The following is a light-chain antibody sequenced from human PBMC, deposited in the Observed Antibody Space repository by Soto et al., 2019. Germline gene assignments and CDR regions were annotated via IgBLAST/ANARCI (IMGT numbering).Light chain of an antibody. CDR3: AAWDDSLHVVV. J-gene: IGLJ3*02. CDR1: SSNIGSNP. V-gene: IGLV1-44*01. CDR2: TNN. Sequence: QLVLTQPPSASGTPGQRVTISCSGSSSNIGSNPVDWYQQLPGTAPKLLIYTNNQRPSGVPDRFSGSKSGTSASLAISGLQSEDEADYSCAAWDDSLHVVVFGGGTKLTVL.